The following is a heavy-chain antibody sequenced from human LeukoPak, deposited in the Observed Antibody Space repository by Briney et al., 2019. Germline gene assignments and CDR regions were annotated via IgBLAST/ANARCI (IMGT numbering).Heavy chain of an antibody. Sequence: PSETLSLTCAVYGGSFSGYYWSWIRQPPGKGLEWIGEINHSGSNNYITSVKSRVTISVVTSQIQFSVKLSSVSAADTAVYYCARGSRRVRGVHNWCDPWGQGTLVTVSS. CDR1: GGSFSGYY. CDR2: INHSGSN. V-gene: IGHV4-34*01. J-gene: IGHJ5*02. CDR3: ARGSRRVRGVHNWCDP. D-gene: IGHD3-10*02.